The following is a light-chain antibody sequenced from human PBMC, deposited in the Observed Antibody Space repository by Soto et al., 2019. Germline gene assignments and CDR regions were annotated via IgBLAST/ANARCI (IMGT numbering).Light chain of an antibody. V-gene: IGKV1-39*01. CDR2: NAS. J-gene: IGKJ2*01. CDR1: QSISSW. Sequence: DIQMTQSPSTLSASVGDRVTITCRSSQSISSWLAWYQQKQVKAPKLLICNASRLQSGVPSSFSGSGSGTDFTLTISSLQPEDFATYHCQQSYSTPMYTFGQGTRLEIK. CDR3: QQSYSTPMYT.